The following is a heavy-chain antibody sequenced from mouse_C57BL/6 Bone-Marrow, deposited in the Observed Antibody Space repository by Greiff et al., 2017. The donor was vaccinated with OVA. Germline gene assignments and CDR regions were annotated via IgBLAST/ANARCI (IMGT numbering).Heavy chain of an antibody. D-gene: IGHD1-1*01. CDR3: ARESCNYYGSSYNWYFDV. CDR2: IDPEDGET. CDR1: GFNIKDYY. J-gene: IGHJ1*03. Sequence: EVQLQESGAELVKPGASVKLSCTASGFNIKDYYMHWVKQRTEQGLEWIGRIDPEDGETKYAPKFQGKATITADTSSNTAYLQLSSLTSEDTAVYYCARESCNYYGSSYNWYFDVWGTGTTVTVSS. V-gene: IGHV14-2*01.